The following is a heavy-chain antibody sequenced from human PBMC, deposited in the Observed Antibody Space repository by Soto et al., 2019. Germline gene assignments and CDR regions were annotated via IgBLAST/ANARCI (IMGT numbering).Heavy chain of an antibody. D-gene: IGHD1-26*01. J-gene: IGHJ1*01. Sequence: SVKVSCKASGGTFSSYAISWVRQAPGQGLEWMGGIIPIFGTANYAQKFQGRVTITADKSTSTAYMELSSLRSEDTAVYHCASQWELLPHFQHWGQGTLVTVSS. CDR1: GGTFSSYA. V-gene: IGHV1-69*06. CDR3: ASQWELLPHFQH. CDR2: IIPIFGTA.